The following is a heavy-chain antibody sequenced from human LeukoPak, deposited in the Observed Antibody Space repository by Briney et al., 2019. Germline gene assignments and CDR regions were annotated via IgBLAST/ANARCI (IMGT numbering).Heavy chain of an antibody. CDR2: ITSSGSTI. CDR1: GFTFDDYA. CDR3: ARDNAGYSSGWTDY. Sequence: GGSLRLSCAASGFTFDDYAMHWVRQAPGKGLEWVSHITSSGSTIHYADSVKGRFTISRDNAKNSLYLQMNSLRAEDTAVYYCARDNAGYSSGWTDYWGQGTLVTVSS. J-gene: IGHJ4*02. D-gene: IGHD6-19*01. V-gene: IGHV3-48*03.